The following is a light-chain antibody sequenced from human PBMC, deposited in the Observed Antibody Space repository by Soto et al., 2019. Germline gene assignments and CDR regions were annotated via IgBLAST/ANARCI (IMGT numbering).Light chain of an antibody. CDR3: QQYGTSPLIP. CDR1: QSLDDY. V-gene: IGKV3-20*01. J-gene: IGKJ5*01. Sequence: PAHTATLSCRASQSLDDYLAWYQQKPGQAPRLLIYRASSRATGIPARFSASGSGTDFTLTISGLEPEDFAVYYCQQYGTSPLIPFGQVTRLEIK. CDR2: RAS.